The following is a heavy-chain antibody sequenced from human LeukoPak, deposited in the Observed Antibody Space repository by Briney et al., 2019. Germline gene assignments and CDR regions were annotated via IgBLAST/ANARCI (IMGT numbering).Heavy chain of an antibody. Sequence: GGSLRLSCAPSGFTFSDYAIHWVRQAPGKKLEYVSTISSNGDITYYATSVKGRFTISRDNSKNTLFLQLGSLRAEDMAVYYCARGPQPYDDSGSRAFDIWGQGAMVTVSS. D-gene: IGHD4-17*01. CDR2: ISSNGDIT. CDR1: GFTFSDYA. J-gene: IGHJ3*02. V-gene: IGHV3-64*01. CDR3: ARGPQPYDDSGSRAFDI.